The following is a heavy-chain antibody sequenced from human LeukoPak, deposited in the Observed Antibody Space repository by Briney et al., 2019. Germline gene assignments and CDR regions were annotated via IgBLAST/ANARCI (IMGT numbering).Heavy chain of an antibody. J-gene: IGHJ4*02. D-gene: IGHD3-22*01. CDR1: GYTFTSYG. V-gene: IGHV1-18*01. CDR3: ARSPYYYDSSGYYKGFADY. CDR2: ISAYNGNT. Sequence: ASVKVSCKASGYTFTSYGISWVRQAPGQGLEWVGWISAYNGNTNYAQKLQGRVTMTTDTSTSTAYMELRSLRSDDTAVYYCARSPYYYDSSGYYKGFADYWGQGTLVTVSS.